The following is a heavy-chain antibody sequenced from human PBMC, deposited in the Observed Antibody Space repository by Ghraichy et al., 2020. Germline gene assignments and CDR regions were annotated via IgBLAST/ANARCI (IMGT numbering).Heavy chain of an antibody. CDR2: ISGDGGST. CDR1: GFTFDDYA. CDR3: AKPSYGDYGDAFDI. D-gene: IGHD4-17*01. J-gene: IGHJ3*02. V-gene: IGHV3-43*02. Sequence: LSLTCAASGFTFDDYAMHWVRQAPGKGLEWVSLISGDGGSTYYADSVKGRFTISRDNSKNSLYLQMNSLRTEDTALYYCAKPSYGDYGDAFDIWGQGTMVTVSS.